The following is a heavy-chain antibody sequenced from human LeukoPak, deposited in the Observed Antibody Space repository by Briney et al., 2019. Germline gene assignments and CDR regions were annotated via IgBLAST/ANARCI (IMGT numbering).Heavy chain of an antibody. Sequence: PGRSLRLSCAASGFTFEDYAMHWARQAPGKGLEWVSGISWNSGSIGYADSVKGRFTISRDNAKNSLYLQMNSLRAEDTALYYCAKDIATGNRLYYFDYWGQGTLVTVSS. D-gene: IGHD1-14*01. V-gene: IGHV3-9*01. CDR3: AKDIATGNRLYYFDY. J-gene: IGHJ4*02. CDR1: GFTFEDYA. CDR2: ISWNSGSI.